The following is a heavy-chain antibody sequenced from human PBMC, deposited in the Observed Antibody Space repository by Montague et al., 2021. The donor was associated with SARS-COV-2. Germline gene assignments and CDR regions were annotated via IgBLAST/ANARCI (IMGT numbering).Heavy chain of an antibody. CDR1: GGSFSGYC. V-gene: IGHV4-34*01. J-gene: IGHJ6*02. CDR3: ARGVLGENRYASGWSLTHHYNRLDV. D-gene: IGHD6-19*01. CDR2: INHSGDT. Sequence: SETLSLTCAVYGGSFSGYCWSWIRQSPGKGLEWIGEINHSGDTNYNPPLKSRVTISVDTSKNQFSLKLRSVTAADMAVYYCARGVLGENRYASGWSLTHHYNRLDVWGQGTTVTVSS.